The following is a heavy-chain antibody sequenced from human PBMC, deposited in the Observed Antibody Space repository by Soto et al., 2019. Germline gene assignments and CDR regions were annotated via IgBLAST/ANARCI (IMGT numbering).Heavy chain of an antibody. CDR2: IRSKAYGGTT. CDR3: TRDERYCSGGSCASVYYYYMDV. V-gene: IGHV3-49*03. J-gene: IGHJ6*03. CDR1: GFTFGDYA. Sequence: GGSLRLSCTASGFTFGDYAMSWFRQAPGKGLEWVGFIRSKAYGGTTEYAASVKGRFTISRDDSKSIAYLQMNSLKTEDTAVYYCTRDERYCSGGSCASVYYYYMDVWGKGTTVTVS. D-gene: IGHD2-15*01.